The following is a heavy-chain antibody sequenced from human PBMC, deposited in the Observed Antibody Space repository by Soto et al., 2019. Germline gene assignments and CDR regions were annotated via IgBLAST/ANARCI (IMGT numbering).Heavy chain of an antibody. Sequence: VQLVESGGGLVKPGGSLRLSCAASGFTFSSYSMNWVRQAPGKGLEWVSSISSSSSYIYYADSVKGRFTISRDNAKTSLYLQMNSLRAEDTAVYYCARVRAAADYYYYYMDVWGKGTTVTVSS. CDR3: ARVRAAADYYYYYMDV. J-gene: IGHJ6*03. V-gene: IGHV3-21*01. CDR2: ISSSSSYI. CDR1: GFTFSSYS. D-gene: IGHD6-13*01.